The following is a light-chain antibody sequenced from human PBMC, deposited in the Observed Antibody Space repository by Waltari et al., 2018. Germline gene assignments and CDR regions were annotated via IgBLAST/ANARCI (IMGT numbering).Light chain of an antibody. V-gene: IGKV3-11*01. J-gene: IGKJ2*01. CDR1: QSVNNR. Sequence: EIVLTQSPATLSLSPGERATLSCRASQSVNNRLAWYQQKPGQAPRLLIYDASKRATGIPARFSGSGSGTDFTLTISSLEPEDFAVYYCQQYGNSPDTFGRGTTLEIK. CDR2: DAS. CDR3: QQYGNSPDT.